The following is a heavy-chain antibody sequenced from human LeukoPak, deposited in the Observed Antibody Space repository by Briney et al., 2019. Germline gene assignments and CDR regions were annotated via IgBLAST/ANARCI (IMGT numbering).Heavy chain of an antibody. Sequence: SVKVSCKASGGTFSSYAISWVRQAPGQGLEWMGGIIPIFGTANYAQKFQGRVTITADESTSTAHMELSSLRSEDTAVYYCASAYSQWLVPDYWGQGTLVTVSS. CDR1: GGTFSSYA. CDR2: IIPIFGTA. D-gene: IGHD6-19*01. CDR3: ASAYSQWLVPDY. J-gene: IGHJ4*02. V-gene: IGHV1-69*13.